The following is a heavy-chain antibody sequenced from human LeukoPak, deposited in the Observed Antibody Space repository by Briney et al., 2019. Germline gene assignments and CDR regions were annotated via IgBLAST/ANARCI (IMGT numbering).Heavy chain of an antibody. D-gene: IGHD3-22*01. J-gene: IGHJ4*02. CDR3: AKDIGSRGPYYYDSSGYPDY. CDR1: GFTFSSYA. CDR2: ISWNSGSI. Sequence: GGSLRLSCAASGFTFSSYAMHWVRQAPGKGLEWVSGISWNSGSIGYADSVKGRFTISRDNAKNSLYLQMNSLRAEDTALYYCAKDIGSRGPYYYDSSGYPDYWGQGTLVAVSS. V-gene: IGHV3-9*01.